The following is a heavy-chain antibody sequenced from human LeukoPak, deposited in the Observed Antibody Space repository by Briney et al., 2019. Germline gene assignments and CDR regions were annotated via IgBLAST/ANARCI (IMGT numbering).Heavy chain of an antibody. D-gene: IGHD4-17*01. Sequence: ASVKVSCKASGGTFSSYAISWVRQAPGQGLEWMGRIIPILGIANYAQKFQGRVTITADKSTSTAYMELNSLRSEDTAVYYCARLPVTTEADYWGQGTLVTVSS. J-gene: IGHJ4*02. CDR1: GGTFSSYA. CDR3: ARLPVTTEADY. CDR2: IIPILGIA. V-gene: IGHV1-69*04.